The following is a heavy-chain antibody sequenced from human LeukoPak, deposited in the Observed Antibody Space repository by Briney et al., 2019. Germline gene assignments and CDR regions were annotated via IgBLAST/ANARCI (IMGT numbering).Heavy chain of an antibody. CDR1: GYTFTVYY. Sequence: ASVKVSCRASGYTFTVYYMHLVRQAHEQGLELMGWISAYNGNTNYAQKLQGRVTMTTGTSTSTAYMELRSLRSDDTAVYYCARAPIVNYNWFDPWGQGTLVTVSS. CDR3: ARAPIVNYNWFDP. D-gene: IGHD2-21*01. J-gene: IGHJ5*02. V-gene: IGHV1-18*04. CDR2: ISAYNGNT.